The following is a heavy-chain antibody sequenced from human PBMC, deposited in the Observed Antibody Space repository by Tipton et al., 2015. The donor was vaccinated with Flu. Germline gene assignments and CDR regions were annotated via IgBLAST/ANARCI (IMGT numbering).Heavy chain of an antibody. V-gene: IGHV4-34*01. CDR2: VYHGGTT. Sequence: TLSLTCAVYGGSFSGYYWGWIRQPPGKGLEWIGCVYHGGTTYYNPSLKSRVAISLDTFTNQFSLKLTSVTAADTAVYYCATTTYYYGSGTHDYWGQGTLVTVSS. CDR3: ATTTYYYGSGTHDY. J-gene: IGHJ4*02. D-gene: IGHD3-10*01. CDR1: GGSFSGYY.